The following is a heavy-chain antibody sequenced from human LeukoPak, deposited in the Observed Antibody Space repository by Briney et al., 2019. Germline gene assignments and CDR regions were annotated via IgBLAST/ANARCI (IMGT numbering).Heavy chain of an antibody. CDR2: MNPNSGNT. V-gene: IGHV1-8*03. D-gene: IGHD3-10*01. CDR1: GYTFTSYD. CDR3: ARSPTRHYYGSGSYYQGNWFDP. J-gene: IGHJ5*02. Sequence: WVSVKVSCKASGYTFTSYDINWVRQATGQGLEWMGWMNPNSGNTGYAQKFQGRVTITRNTSISTAYMELSSLRSEDTAVYYCARSPTRHYYGSGSYYQGNWFDPWGQGTLVTVSS.